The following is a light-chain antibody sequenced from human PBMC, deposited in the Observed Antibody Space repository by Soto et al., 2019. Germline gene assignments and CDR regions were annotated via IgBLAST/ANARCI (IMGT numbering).Light chain of an antibody. J-gene: IGLJ3*02. Sequence: QSALTQPASVSGSPGQSITISCTETSSDVGNYNFVSWYQHHPGKAPKLIIYEGSKRPSGVPNRFSGSKSGNTASLTISGLQAEDEADYYCCLYAGSSSWVFGGGTKLTV. CDR1: SSDVGNYNF. CDR2: EGS. CDR3: CLYAGSSSWV. V-gene: IGLV2-23*01.